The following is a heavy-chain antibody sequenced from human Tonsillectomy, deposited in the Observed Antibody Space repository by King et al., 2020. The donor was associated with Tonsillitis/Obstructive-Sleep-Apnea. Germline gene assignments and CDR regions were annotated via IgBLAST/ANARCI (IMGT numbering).Heavy chain of an antibody. CDR1: GGSFSDYY. CDR3: ARDNIVVVSGAIPSYLDY. CDR2: INHGGST. J-gene: IGHJ4*02. D-gene: IGHD2-2*01. Sequence: VQLQQWGAGLLKPSETLSLTCAVYGGSFSDYYWSWIRQPPGRGLEWIGEINHGGSTNYNPSLKSRVTISLDTSKNQVSLKLSSVTAADTAVYYCARDNIVVVSGAIPSYLDYWGQGTLVTVTS. V-gene: IGHV4-34*01.